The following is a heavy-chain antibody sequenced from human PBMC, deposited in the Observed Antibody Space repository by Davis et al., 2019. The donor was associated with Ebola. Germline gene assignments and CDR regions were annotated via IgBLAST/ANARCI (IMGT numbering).Heavy chain of an antibody. CDR2: IYYSGST. CDR1: GGPISSYY. V-gene: IGHV4-59*01. CDR3: ARHKGNYYYGMDV. D-gene: IGHD6-13*01. J-gene: IGHJ6*02. Sequence: MPSETLSLTCTVSGGPISSYYWSWIRQPPGKGLEWIGYIYYSGSTNYNPSLKSRVTISVDTSKNQFSLKLSSVTAADTAVYYCARHKGNYYYGMDVWGQGTTVTVSS.